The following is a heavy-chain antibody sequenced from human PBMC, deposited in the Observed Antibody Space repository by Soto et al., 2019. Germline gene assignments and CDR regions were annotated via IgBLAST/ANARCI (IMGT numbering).Heavy chain of an antibody. Sequence: ASVKVSCMAFAYTFASYGISWMRPAPGHGLEGMRCISAYNGNTNYAQKLQGRVTMTTDASTNTVYMELRSLRSDDTAVYYCASEAENSQEWLFFPYWGQGTLVTVSS. V-gene: IGHV1-18*01. CDR1: AYTFASYG. D-gene: IGHD3-3*01. CDR3: ASEAENSQEWLFFPY. CDR2: ISAYNGNT. J-gene: IGHJ4*02.